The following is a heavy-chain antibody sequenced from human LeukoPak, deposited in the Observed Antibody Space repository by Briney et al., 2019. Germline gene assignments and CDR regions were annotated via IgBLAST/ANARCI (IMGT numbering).Heavy chain of an antibody. Sequence: GGSLRLSCAASGFTVSTNYMSWVRQAPGKGLEWVSVIYSGGSTYYADSVKGRFTISRDNSKNTLYLQMNSLSPEDTAMYYCARVRPYDYVWGSYRPLDYWGQGALVTVSS. D-gene: IGHD3-16*02. CDR2: IYSGGST. J-gene: IGHJ4*02. CDR1: GFTVSTNY. CDR3: ARVRPYDYVWGSYRPLDY. V-gene: IGHV3-53*01.